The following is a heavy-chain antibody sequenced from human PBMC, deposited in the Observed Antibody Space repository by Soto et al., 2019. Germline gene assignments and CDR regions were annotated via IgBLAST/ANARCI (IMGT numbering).Heavy chain of an antibody. CDR3: AAFNHCSSTSCYDFGFFDY. CDR2: INPNSGGT. V-gene: IGHV1-2*04. CDR1: GYTFTGYY. J-gene: IGHJ4*02. Sequence: ASVKVSCKASGYTFTGYYMDWVRQAPGQGLEWMGWINPNSGGTNYAQKFQGWVTMTRDTSISTAYMELSSLRSDDTAVYYCAAFNHCSSTSCYDFGFFDYWGQGTLVTVSS. D-gene: IGHD2-2*01.